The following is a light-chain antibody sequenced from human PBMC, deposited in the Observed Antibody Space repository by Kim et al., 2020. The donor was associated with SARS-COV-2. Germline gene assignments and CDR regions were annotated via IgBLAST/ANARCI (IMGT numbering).Light chain of an antibody. CDR2: EVN. CDR3: SPYTSSNTYV. J-gene: IGLJ1*01. V-gene: IGLV2-18*02. CDR1: SSDVGAYAR. Sequence: QSALTQPPSVSGFPGQSVTISCTGTSSDVGAYARVSWYQQPPGTAPKLMIYEVNDRPSGVPDRFSGSKSGNTASLTISGLQPEDEADYYCSPYTSSNTYVFGTGTKVTVL.